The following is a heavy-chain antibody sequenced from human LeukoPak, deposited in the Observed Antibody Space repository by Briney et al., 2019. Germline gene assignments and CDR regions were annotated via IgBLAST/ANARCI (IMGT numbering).Heavy chain of an antibody. CDR1: GFTFSSYG. Sequence: GGSLRLSCAASGFTFSSYGMHWVRQAPGKGLEWVAFIRFDGAEKYYVDSVKGRFTISRDNSKNTLYLQMNSLRAEDTAVYYCAKEELAAAGTSFDYWGQGTLVTVSS. CDR2: IRFDGAEK. J-gene: IGHJ4*02. V-gene: IGHV3-30*02. D-gene: IGHD6-13*01. CDR3: AKEELAAAGTSFDY.